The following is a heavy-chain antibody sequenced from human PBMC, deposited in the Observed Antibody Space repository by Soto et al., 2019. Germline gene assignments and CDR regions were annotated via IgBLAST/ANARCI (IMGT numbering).Heavy chain of an antibody. CDR1: GYTFTNYG. D-gene: IGHD2-15*01. CDR2: ISPYNGDT. V-gene: IGHV1-18*01. J-gene: IGHJ4*02. CDR3: ARRCSNNWDEYFDL. Sequence: QVQLVQSGAEVKKPGASVKVSCQASGYTFTNYGISWVRQAPGQGLEWVGWISPYNGDTRYAQNVQGRVTLTTDTSTSAAYMELRSLRPDDTALYYCARRCSNNWDEYFDLWGQGTLVAVSS.